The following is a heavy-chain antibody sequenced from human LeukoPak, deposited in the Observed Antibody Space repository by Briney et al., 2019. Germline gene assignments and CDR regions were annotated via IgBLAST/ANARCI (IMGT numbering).Heavy chain of an antibody. CDR1: GGSISSYY. V-gene: IGHV4-59*12. J-gene: IGHJ6*03. CDR2: INYSGNT. D-gene: IGHD6-13*01. Sequence: SETLSLTCTVSGGSISSYYWSWIRQPPGKGLEWIGYINYSGNTNYNPSLKSRVTISVDTSKNQFSLKLSSVTAADTAVYYCARDGYEHPIAAAGNNYYYYYMDVWGKGTTVTVSS. CDR3: ARDGYEHPIAAAGNNYYYYYMDV.